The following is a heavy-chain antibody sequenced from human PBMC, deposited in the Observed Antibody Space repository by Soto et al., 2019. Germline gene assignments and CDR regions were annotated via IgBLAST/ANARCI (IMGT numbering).Heavy chain of an antibody. D-gene: IGHD1-26*01. J-gene: IGHJ6*02. Sequence: QVQLVESGGGVVQPGRSLRLSCAASGFTFSSYGMHWVRQAPGKGLEWVAVISYDGSNKYYVDSVKGRFTISRDNSKNEMSLQMNSLRADDTAVYYCAKDRLRGGFLTTATTNCMDVWGQGTTVTVSS. V-gene: IGHV3-30*18. CDR3: AKDRLRGGFLTTATTNCMDV. CDR1: GFTFSSYG. CDR2: ISYDGSNK.